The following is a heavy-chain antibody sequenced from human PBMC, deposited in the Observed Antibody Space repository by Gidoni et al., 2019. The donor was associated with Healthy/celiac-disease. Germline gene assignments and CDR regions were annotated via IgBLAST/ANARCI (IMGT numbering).Heavy chain of an antibody. CDR1: GGTFSSYA. Sequence: QVQLVQSGAEVKKPGSSVKVSCKASGGTFSSYAISWVRQAPGQGLEWMGGIIPIFGTANYAQKFQGRVTITADESTSTAYMELSSLRSEDTAVYYCAGDFWSGYYTGRWGGSNWFDPWGQGTLVTVSS. D-gene: IGHD3-3*01. CDR3: AGDFWSGYYTGRWGGSNWFDP. V-gene: IGHV1-69*01. CDR2: IIPIFGTA. J-gene: IGHJ5*02.